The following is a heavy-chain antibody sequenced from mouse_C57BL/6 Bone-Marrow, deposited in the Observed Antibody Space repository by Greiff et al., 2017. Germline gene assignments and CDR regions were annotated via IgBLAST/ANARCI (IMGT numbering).Heavy chain of an antibody. Sequence: QVQLQQPGAELVKPGASVKLSCKASGYTFTSYWMHWVKQRPGQGLEWIGMIHPNSGSTNYNEKFKSKATLTVDKSSSTAYMQLSSLTSEDSAVYYCARGGRRYGSSYWYFDVWGTGTTVTVSS. V-gene: IGHV1-64*01. D-gene: IGHD1-1*01. CDR1: GYTFTSYW. CDR3: ARGGRRYGSSYWYFDV. J-gene: IGHJ1*03. CDR2: IHPNSGST.